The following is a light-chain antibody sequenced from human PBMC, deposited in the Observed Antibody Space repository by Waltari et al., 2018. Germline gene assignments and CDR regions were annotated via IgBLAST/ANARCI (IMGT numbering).Light chain of an antibody. CDR2: EVT. J-gene: IGLJ2*01. Sequence: QSALTQPASVSGSPGQSITISCPGTSHDVGNYDLVPCYQQHPGKAPKLIIYEVTKRPSGFSNRFSGSKSGNTASLTISGLHTEDEGDYYCCSYSGDLSFGVVFGGGTKLTVL. V-gene: IGLV2-23*02. CDR3: CSYSGDLSFGVV. CDR1: SHDVGNYDL.